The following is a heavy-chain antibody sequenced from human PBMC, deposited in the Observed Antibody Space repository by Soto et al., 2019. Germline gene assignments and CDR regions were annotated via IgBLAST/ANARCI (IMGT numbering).Heavy chain of an antibody. Sequence: SVKVSCKASGGTFSSYAISWVRQAPGQGLEWMGGIIPIFGTANYAQKFQGRVTITADESTSTAYMELSSLRSEDTAVYYCARSLDYYDSSGKTDYWGQGTLVTVSS. CDR1: GGTFSSYA. D-gene: IGHD3-22*01. CDR2: IIPIFGTA. CDR3: ARSLDYYDSSGKTDY. V-gene: IGHV1-69*13. J-gene: IGHJ4*02.